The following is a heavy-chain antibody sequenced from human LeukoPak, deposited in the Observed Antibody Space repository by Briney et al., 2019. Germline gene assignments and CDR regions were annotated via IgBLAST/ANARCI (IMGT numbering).Heavy chain of an antibody. CDR2: INHSGST. CDR3: ARHLSASGYSSSWYGDYFDY. D-gene: IGHD6-13*01. V-gene: IGHV4-34*01. J-gene: IGHJ4*02. CDR1: GGSFSGYY. Sequence: PSETLSLTCAVYGGSFSGYYWSWIRQPPGKGLEWIGEINHSGSTNYNPSLKSRVTISVDTSKNQFSLKLSSVTAADTAVYYCARHLSASGYSSSWYGDYFDYWGQGTLVTVSS.